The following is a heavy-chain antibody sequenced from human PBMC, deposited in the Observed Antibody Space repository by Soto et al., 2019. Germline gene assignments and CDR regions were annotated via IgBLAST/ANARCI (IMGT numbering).Heavy chain of an antibody. J-gene: IGHJ3*02. CDR3: ASSLGDYDILTGDAFDI. D-gene: IGHD3-9*01. Sequence: SETLSLTCTVSGGSISSYYWSWIRQPPGKGLEWIGYIYYSGSTNYNPSLKSRVTISVDTSKKQFSLKLSSVTAADTAVYYCASSLGDYDILTGDAFDIWGQGTMVTVSS. CDR1: GGSISSYY. CDR2: IYYSGST. V-gene: IGHV4-59*08.